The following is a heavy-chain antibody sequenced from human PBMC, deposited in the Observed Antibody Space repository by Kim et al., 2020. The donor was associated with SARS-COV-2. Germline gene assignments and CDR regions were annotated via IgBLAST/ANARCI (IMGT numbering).Heavy chain of an antibody. V-gene: IGHV1-58*01. CDR3: AADTAGYSSGWYDYYYYYGMDV. D-gene: IGHD6-19*01. CDR2: IVVGSGNT. Sequence: SVKVSCKASGFTFTSSAVQWVRQARGQRLEWIGWIVVGSGNTNYAQKFQERVTITRDMSTSTAYMELSSLRSEDTAGYYCAADTAGYSSGWYDYYYYYGMDVWGQGTTVTVSS. J-gene: IGHJ6*02. CDR1: GFTFTSSA.